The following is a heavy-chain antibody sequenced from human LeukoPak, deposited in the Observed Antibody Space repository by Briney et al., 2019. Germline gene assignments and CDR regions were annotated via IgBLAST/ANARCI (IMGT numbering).Heavy chain of an antibody. J-gene: IGHJ4*02. CDR1: GFTFSDYY. V-gene: IGHV3-23*01. Sequence: GGSLRLSCAASGFTFSDYYMSWVRQAPGKGLEWVSAISGSGGSTYYADSVKGRFTISRDNSKNTLYLQMNSLRAEDTAVYYCAKIGVTIFAPIGYWGQGTLVTVSS. D-gene: IGHD3-3*01. CDR2: ISGSGGST. CDR3: AKIGVTIFAPIGY.